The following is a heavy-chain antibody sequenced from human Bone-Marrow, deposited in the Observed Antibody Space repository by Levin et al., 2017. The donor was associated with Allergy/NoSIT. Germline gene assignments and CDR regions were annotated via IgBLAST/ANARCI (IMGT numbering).Heavy chain of an antibody. CDR3: GRVFHDHLGYLDP. D-gene: IGHD1-26*01. Sequence: PGESLKISCKATGGSIRTYAISWLRQAPGQGPEWMGGVIPLFGATNYAQKFQGRLTVSADESRNTVYMELSSLTSEDTAVYYCGRVFHDHLGYLDPWGQGTQVTVSS. V-gene: IGHV1-69*01. CDR1: GGSIRTYA. J-gene: IGHJ5*02. CDR2: VIPLFGAT.